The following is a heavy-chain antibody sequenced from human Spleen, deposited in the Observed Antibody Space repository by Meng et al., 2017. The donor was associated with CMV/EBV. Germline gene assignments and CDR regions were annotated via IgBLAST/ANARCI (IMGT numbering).Heavy chain of an antibody. CDR1: GDSFNNYF. Sequence: TCAVYGDSFNNYFCNWIRQPPGKGLEWIGEINHSGSTNYNPPLKSRVTVSIDTSKNQFSLKLSSVTAADTAMYYCAIVEMATIANDYWGQGTLVTVSS. CDR3: AIVEMATIANDY. V-gene: IGHV4-34*01. J-gene: IGHJ4*02. CDR2: INHSGST. D-gene: IGHD5-24*01.